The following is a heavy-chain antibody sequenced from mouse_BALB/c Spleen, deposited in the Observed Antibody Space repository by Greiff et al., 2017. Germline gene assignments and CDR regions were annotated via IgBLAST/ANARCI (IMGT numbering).Heavy chain of an antibody. CDR3: NASYYGYVWFAY. Sequence: EVQLQQSGAELVRSGASVKLSCTASGFNIKDYYMHWVKQRPEQGLEWIGWIDPENGDTEYAPKFQGKATMTADTSSNTAYLQLSSLTSEDTAVYYCNASYYGYVWFAYWGQGTLVTVSA. V-gene: IGHV14-4*02. CDR1: GFNIKDYY. CDR2: IDPENGDT. D-gene: IGHD1-2*01. J-gene: IGHJ3*01.